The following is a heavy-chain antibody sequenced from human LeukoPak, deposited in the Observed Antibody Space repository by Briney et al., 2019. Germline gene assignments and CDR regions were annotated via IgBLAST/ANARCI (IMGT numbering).Heavy chain of an antibody. CDR2: IYYSGST. CDR3: ARATWQLAFFDY. Sequence: SETLSLTCAVYGGSISSYYWSWIRQPPGKGLEWIGYIYYSGSTNYNPSLKSRVTISVDTSKNQFSLKLSSVTAADTAVYYCARATWQLAFFDYWGQGTLVTVSS. J-gene: IGHJ4*02. CDR1: GGSISSYY. V-gene: IGHV4-59*01. D-gene: IGHD6-6*01.